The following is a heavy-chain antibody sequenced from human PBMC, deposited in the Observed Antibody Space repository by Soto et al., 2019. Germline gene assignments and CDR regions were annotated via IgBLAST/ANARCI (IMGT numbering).Heavy chain of an antibody. J-gene: IGHJ4*02. CDR1: GGSLSSYY. D-gene: IGHD3-10*01. V-gene: IGHV4-59*08. CDR2: IYYSGST. CDR3: ARHNYGSGSTYFDY. Sequence: PLETLSLTCTVSGGSLSSYYWSWIRQPPGKGLEWIGYIYYSGSTNYNPSLKSRVTISVDTSKNQFSLKLNSMTAADTAVYYCARHNYGSGSTYFDYRGQGTLVTV.